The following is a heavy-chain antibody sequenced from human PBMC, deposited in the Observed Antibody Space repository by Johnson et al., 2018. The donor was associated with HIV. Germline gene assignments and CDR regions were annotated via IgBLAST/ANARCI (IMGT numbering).Heavy chain of an antibody. Sequence: RQAPGKGLEWVSSISGSGGGTYYADSVRGRFTISRDNAKNSLYLQMNSLRAEDTALYYCARVTTMIVVVFAFDIWGQGTMVTVSS. D-gene: IGHD3-22*01. V-gene: IGHV3-23*01. CDR3: ARVTTMIVVVFAFDI. J-gene: IGHJ3*02. CDR2: ISGSGGGT.